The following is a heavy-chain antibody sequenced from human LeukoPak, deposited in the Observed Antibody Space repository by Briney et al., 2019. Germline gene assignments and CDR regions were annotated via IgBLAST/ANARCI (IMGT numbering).Heavy chain of an antibody. CDR2: IRTNGAGT. Sequence: PGGSLRLSCAASGFTFSSYNMNWVRRAPGQGLEWVSTIRTNGAGTHYADSVRGRFTISRDDSKNTLYLQMDSLRAEDTAVYYCARGAVAGTSGNYWGQGTLVTVSS. CDR3: ARGAVAGTSGNY. CDR1: GFTFSSYN. J-gene: IGHJ4*02. V-gene: IGHV3-23*01. D-gene: IGHD6-19*01.